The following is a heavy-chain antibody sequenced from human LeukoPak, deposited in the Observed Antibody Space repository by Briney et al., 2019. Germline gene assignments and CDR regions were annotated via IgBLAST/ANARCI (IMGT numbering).Heavy chain of an antibody. CDR3: AREDMGKVDY. V-gene: IGHV4-59*01. CDR1: GGSIRSYY. CDR2: IYYSGST. D-gene: IGHD2-15*01. Sequence: SETLSLTCTVSGGSIRSYYWSWIRQPPGKGLEWIGYIYYSGSTNYNPSLKSRVTISVDTSKNQFSLKLSSVTAADTAVYYCAREDMGKVDYWGQGTLVTVSS. J-gene: IGHJ4*02.